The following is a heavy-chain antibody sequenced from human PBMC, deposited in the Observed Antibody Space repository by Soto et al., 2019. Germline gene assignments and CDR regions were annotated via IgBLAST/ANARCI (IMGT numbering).Heavy chain of an antibody. CDR2: IYYGGIT. CDR3: ARSRDSSLVVPIDY. Sequence: SETLCLTCIVSGGSISSYYWSLIRQPPGKGLEWIGYIYYGGITNYNPSLKSRVTMSVDTSKNQFSLKLSSVTAADTAVYYCARSRDSSLVVPIDYWGQGTLVTVSS. J-gene: IGHJ4*02. D-gene: IGHD6-13*01. CDR1: GGSISSYY. V-gene: IGHV4-59*01.